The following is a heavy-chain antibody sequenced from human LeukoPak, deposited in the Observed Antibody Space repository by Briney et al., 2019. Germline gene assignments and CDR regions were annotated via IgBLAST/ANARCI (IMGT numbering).Heavy chain of an antibody. CDR2: ISGSGGST. CDR3: ATSAVAGTLPPYYFDY. V-gene: IGHV3-23*01. Sequence: GGSLRLSCAASGFTFSSYAMSWVRQAPGKGLEWVSAISGSGGSTYYADSVKGRFTTSRDNSKNTLYLQMNSLRAEDTAVYYCATSAVAGTLPPYYFDYWGQGTLVTVSS. CDR1: GFTFSSYA. J-gene: IGHJ4*02. D-gene: IGHD6-19*01.